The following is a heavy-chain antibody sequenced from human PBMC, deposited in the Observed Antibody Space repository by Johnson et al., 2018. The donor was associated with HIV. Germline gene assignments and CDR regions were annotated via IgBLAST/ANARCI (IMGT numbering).Heavy chain of an antibody. CDR2: INWNGGSI. CDR3: AKALGWELSI. J-gene: IGHJ3*02. CDR1: GFTFDDYA. V-gene: IGHV3-9*01. D-gene: IGHD1-26*01. Sequence: VQLVESGGGLVQPGRSLKLSCAASGFTFDDYAMHWVRQTPGKGLEWVSGINWNGGSIGYADSVKGRFTISRDNAKNSLYLQMNSLRAEDTAVYYCAKALGWELSIWGQGTMVTVSS.